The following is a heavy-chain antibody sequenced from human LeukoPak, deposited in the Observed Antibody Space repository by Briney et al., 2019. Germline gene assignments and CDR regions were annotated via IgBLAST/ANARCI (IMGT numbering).Heavy chain of an antibody. V-gene: IGHV4-59*08. D-gene: IGHD5-12*01. CDR1: VGSLSNYY. J-gene: IGHJ4*02. Sequence: SETLSLTCTVSVGSLSNYYWSWIRQPPGRGLEWIGHIYYSGSTYYNPSLKSRVTISVDTSKNQFTLKLSSVTAADTAVYYWARQTWLLDYWGQGTLVTVSS. CDR2: IYYSGST. CDR3: ARQTWLLDY.